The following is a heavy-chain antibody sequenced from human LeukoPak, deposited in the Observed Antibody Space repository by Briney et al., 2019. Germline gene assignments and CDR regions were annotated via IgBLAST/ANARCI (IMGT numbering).Heavy chain of an antibody. CDR3: ARIRGLAAAGRYYFDY. D-gene: IGHD6-13*01. CDR2: IWYDGSNI. CDR1: GFMFSDYG. J-gene: IGHJ4*02. V-gene: IGHV3-33*01. Sequence: GGSLRLSCAASGFMFSDYGMHWVRQAPGKGLEWVAAIWYDGSNIFYADSVKGRFTISRDNSKNALYLQMNSLRAEDTAVYYCARIRGLAAAGRYYFDYWGQGTLVTVSS.